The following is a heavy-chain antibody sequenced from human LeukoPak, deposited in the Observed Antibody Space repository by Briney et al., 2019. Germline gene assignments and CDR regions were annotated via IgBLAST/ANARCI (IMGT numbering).Heavy chain of an antibody. CDR3: AKDNRRHYTSGPNPDSLH. Sequence: PGGSLRLSCAASGFIFRDYGMHWVRQAPGKGLEWVAIIWYDGSNKYYADSVKGRFTISRDNAKNSLYLQMNSLRVEDTAFYYCAKDNRRHYTSGPNPDSLHWGQGALVTVSS. V-gene: IGHV3-33*03. CDR1: GFIFRDYG. D-gene: IGHD6-19*01. CDR2: IWYDGSNK. J-gene: IGHJ4*02.